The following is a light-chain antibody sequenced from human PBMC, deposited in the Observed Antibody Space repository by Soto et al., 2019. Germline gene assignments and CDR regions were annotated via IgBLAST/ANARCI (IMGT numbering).Light chain of an antibody. CDR1: SSNIGSNT. CDR3: AAWDDSLNGVV. J-gene: IGLJ2*01. CDR2: SND. V-gene: IGLV1-44*01. Sequence: QLVLTKPPSASGTPGQRVTISCSGSSSNIGSNTVNWYQHLPGTAPKLLIYSNDQRPSGVPDRFSGSKSGTSASLAISGLQSEDEADYYCAAWDDSLNGVVFGGGTKLTVL.